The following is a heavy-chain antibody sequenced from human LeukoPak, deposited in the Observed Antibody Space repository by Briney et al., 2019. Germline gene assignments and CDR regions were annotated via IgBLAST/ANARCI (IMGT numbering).Heavy chain of an antibody. J-gene: IGHJ3*02. V-gene: IGHV3-53*01. CDR1: GFSVSNNY. D-gene: IGHD6-19*01. CDR3: AKDIGKQWPDAFDI. CDR2: IHSGGET. Sequence: GGSLRLSCAASGFSVSNNYMSWVRQAPGKGLEWVSVIHSGGETYYTDSVKGRFTISRDNSKNTLYLQMNSLRAEDTAVYYCAKDIGKQWPDAFDIWGQGTMVTVSS.